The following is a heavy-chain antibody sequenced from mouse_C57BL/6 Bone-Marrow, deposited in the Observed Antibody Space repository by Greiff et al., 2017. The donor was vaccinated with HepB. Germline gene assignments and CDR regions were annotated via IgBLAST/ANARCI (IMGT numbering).Heavy chain of an antibody. D-gene: IGHD2-1*01. CDR2: ISYDGSN. CDR3: AELLLSLYLYFDV. CDR1: GYSITSGYY. J-gene: IGHJ1*03. Sequence: EVQLQESGPGLVKPSQSLSLTCSVTGYSITSGYYWTWIRQFPGNILEWMGYISYDGSNNYNPSLKNRTSITRDTSKNQFFLKFNSVTAEDTATYCLAELLLSLYLYFDVWGTATTVTVAS. V-gene: IGHV3-6*01.